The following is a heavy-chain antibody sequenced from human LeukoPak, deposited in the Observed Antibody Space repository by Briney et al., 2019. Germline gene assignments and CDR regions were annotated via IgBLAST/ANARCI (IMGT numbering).Heavy chain of an antibody. CDR3: ARDPPFTMVRGVIITEDYYYGMDV. J-gene: IGHJ6*02. CDR2: IIPIFGTA. V-gene: IGHV1-69*13. Sequence: SVKVSCKASGGTFSSYAISRVRQAPGQGLEWMGGIIPIFGTANYAQKFQGRVTITADESTSNAYMELTSLISEDTAVYYCARDPPFTMVRGVIITEDYYYGMDVWGRGTAVTVSS. D-gene: IGHD3-10*01. CDR1: GGTFSSYA.